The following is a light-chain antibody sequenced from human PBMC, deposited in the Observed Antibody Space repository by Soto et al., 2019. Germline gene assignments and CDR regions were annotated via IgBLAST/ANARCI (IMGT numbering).Light chain of an antibody. Sequence: QSALTQPASVSGSPGQSITISCTGTSSDVGAFNFVSWHQQHPGKAPKLMIYNVYDRPSGVSPRFSGSKSANTASLTISGLQAEDEGDYYCCSYTTTTAFYVFGTGTKLTVL. CDR3: CSYTTTTAFYV. V-gene: IGLV2-14*03. CDR2: NVY. CDR1: SSDVGAFNF. J-gene: IGLJ1*01.